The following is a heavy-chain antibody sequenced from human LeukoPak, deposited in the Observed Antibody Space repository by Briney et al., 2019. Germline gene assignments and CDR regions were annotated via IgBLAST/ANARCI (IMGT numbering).Heavy chain of an antibody. CDR1: GYTFSSYG. CDR3: AREDLLTGYYFFDY. D-gene: IGHD3-9*01. CDR2: IRGDNGNT. Sequence: ASVKVSCKTSGYTFSSYGISWVRQAPGQGLEWVGWIRGDNGNTNYAQKFQGRVTMSTDTSTSTAYMELRSLGSDETAVFYCAREDLLTGYYFFDYWGQGTLVTVSS. J-gene: IGHJ4*02. V-gene: IGHV1-18*01.